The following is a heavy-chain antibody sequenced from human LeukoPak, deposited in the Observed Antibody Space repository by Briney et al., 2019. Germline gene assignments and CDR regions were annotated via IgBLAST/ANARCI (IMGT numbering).Heavy chain of an antibody. D-gene: IGHD2-15*01. J-gene: IGHJ3*02. V-gene: IGHV4-4*07. Sequence: SETLSLTCTVSGGSINNYYWSWIRQPAGKGLEWIGRIYTRGSTNYNPSLKRRVTMSVDASKNQFSLKLSSVTAADTAVYYCARGRYCSADICSGGDAFDIWGQGTMVSVSS. CDR1: GGSINNYY. CDR3: ARGRYCSADICSGGDAFDI. CDR2: IYTRGST.